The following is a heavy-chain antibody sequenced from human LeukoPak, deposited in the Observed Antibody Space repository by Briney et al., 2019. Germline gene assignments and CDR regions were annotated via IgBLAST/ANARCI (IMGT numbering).Heavy chain of an antibody. D-gene: IGHD2-15*01. CDR3: ARDRGYCSGGSCYHFDY. J-gene: IGHJ4*02. CDR2: INHSGST. V-gene: IGHV4-34*01. CDR1: GGSFSGYY. Sequence: SETLSLTCAVYGGSFSGYYWSWIRQPPGKGLEWIGEINHSGSTNYNPSLKSRVTISVDTSKNQFSLKLSSVTAADTAVYYCARDRGYCSGGSCYHFDYWGQGTLVTVSS.